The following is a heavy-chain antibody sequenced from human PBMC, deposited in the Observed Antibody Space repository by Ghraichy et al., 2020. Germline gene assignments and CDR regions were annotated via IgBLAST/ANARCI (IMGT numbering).Heavy chain of an antibody. CDR1: GFTFSSYW. CDR2: IKQDGSKI. D-gene: IGHD3-16*01. Sequence: LSLTCVASGFTFSSYWMSWVRQAPGKGLEWVANIKQDGSKIYYVDSVKGRFIISRDNAKNLLYLQMNSLRAEDTAVYYCARDQGDFAMALYYYGMDVWGQGTTVTVSS. V-gene: IGHV3-7*01. CDR3: ARDQGDFAMALYYYGMDV. J-gene: IGHJ6*02.